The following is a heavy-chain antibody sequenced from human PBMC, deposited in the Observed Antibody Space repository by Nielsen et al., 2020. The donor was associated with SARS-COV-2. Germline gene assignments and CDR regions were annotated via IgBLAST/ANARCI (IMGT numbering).Heavy chain of an antibody. CDR3: AKDIDWGSEQLVRWFDY. J-gene: IGHJ4*02. V-gene: IGHV1-18*01. CDR1: GYTFTSYG. CDR2: ISAYNGNT. D-gene: IGHD6-13*01. Sequence: ASMKVSCKASGYTFTSYGISWVRQAPGQGLEWMGWISAYNGNTNYAQKLQGRVTMTTDTSTSTAYMELRSLRSDDTALYYCAKDIDWGSEQLVRWFDYWGQGTLVTVSS.